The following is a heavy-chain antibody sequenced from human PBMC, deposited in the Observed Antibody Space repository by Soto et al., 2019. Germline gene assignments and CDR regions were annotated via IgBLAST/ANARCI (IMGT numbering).Heavy chain of an antibody. Sequence: PGGTLRLSCAASGFTFSSYAMHWVRQAPVRGVERVAVISYERSNKYYAHSVTGRFTISRDNSKNTLYLQMTSLRAEDTAVYYCASGDYAAYYYGMDVWGQGTTVTVSS. V-gene: IGHV3-30-3*01. J-gene: IGHJ6*02. D-gene: IGHD4-17*01. CDR3: ASGDYAAYYYGMDV. CDR2: ISYERSNK. CDR1: GFTFSSYA.